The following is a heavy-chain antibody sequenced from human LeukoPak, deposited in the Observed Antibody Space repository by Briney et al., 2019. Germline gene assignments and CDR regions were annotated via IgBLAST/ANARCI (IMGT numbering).Heavy chain of an antibody. J-gene: IGHJ4*02. CDR1: GYTLTELS. CDR3: ATTVKGKSFSGYYFDY. V-gene: IGHV1-24*01. CDR2: FDPEDGET. Sequence: ASVKVSCKVSGYTLTELSMHWVRQAPGKGLEWMGGFDPEDGETIYAQKFQGRVTMTEDTSTDTAYMELSSLRSEDTAVYYCATTVKGKSFSGYYFDYWGQGTLVTVSS. D-gene: IGHD6-25*01.